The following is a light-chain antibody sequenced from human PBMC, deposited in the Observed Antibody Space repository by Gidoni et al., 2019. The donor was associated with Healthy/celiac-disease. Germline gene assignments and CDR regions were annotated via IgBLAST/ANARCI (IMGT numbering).Light chain of an antibody. CDR2: DAS. J-gene: IGKJ5*01. V-gene: IGKV3-11*01. Sequence: EIVLTQSPATLSLSPGERATLSCRASQSVSSYLAWYQQKPGQAPRLLIYDASNRATGIPARFSGSGSGTDFTLTISSLEPEDCAVYYCQRRSNWPSITFGQGTRLEIK. CDR1: QSVSSY. CDR3: QRRSNWPSIT.